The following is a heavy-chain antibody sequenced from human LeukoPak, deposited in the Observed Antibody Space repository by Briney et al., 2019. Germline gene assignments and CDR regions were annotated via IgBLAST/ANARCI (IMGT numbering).Heavy chain of an antibody. V-gene: IGHV3-11*01. CDR1: GFSFSDYY. CDR3: ARGDKDGYHVDY. CDR2: ITYNGGHI. J-gene: IGHJ4*02. D-gene: IGHD5-24*01. Sequence: GGSLRLSCAASGFSFSDYYMSWIRQTPGKGLEWVSYITYNGGHIYHADSVKGRFTISRDNAKNSLYLQMNSLRVEDTAVYYCARGDKDGYHVDYWGQGTLVTVSS.